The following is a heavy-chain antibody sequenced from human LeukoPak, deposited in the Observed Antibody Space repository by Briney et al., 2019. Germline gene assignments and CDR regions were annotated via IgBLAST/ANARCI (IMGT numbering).Heavy chain of an antibody. CDR1: GGSISSSSYY. D-gene: IGHD3-10*01. V-gene: IGHV4-39*07. CDR2: IYYSGST. J-gene: IGHJ4*02. Sequence: PSETLSLTCTVSGGSISSSSYYWGWIRQPPGKGLEWIGSIYYSGSTYYNPSLKSRVTISVDTSKNQFSLKLSSVTAADTAVYYCARDPYLSMVRGVMSYYFDYWGQGTLVTVSS. CDR3: ARDPYLSMVRGVMSYYFDY.